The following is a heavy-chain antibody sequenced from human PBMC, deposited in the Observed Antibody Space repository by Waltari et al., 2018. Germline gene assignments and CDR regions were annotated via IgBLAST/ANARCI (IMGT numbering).Heavy chain of an antibody. D-gene: IGHD5-18*01. J-gene: IGHJ6*03. CDR1: RGSISTYY. V-gene: IGHV4-59*01. Sequence: QVQLQESGSGLLKPSETLSLTSAVSRGSISTYYWSWIRQPPGKGLEWIGHIRYSGTTKDNPSLESRVTISLDTSKSQFSLKLSSVTAADTAVYYCARSRVTARFYYYYMDVWGRGTTVAVSS. CDR3: ARSRVTARFYYYYMDV. CDR2: IRYSGTT.